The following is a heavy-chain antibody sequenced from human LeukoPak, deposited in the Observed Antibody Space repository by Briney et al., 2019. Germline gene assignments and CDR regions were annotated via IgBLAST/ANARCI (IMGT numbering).Heavy chain of an antibody. CDR1: GGSISSSSYY. Sequence: SETLSLTCTVSGGSISSSSYYWGWIRQPPGKGLEWIGSIYYSGSTYYNPSLKSRVTISVDTSKNQFSLKLTSVTAADTAVYYCARSELLWFGGVNSGFDYWGQGTLVTVSS. V-gene: IGHV4-39*07. J-gene: IGHJ4*02. CDR2: IYYSGST. D-gene: IGHD3-10*01. CDR3: ARSELLWFGGVNSGFDY.